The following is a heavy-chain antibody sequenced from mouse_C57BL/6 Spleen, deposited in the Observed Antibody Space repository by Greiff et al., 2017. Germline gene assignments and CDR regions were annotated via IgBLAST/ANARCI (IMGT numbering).Heavy chain of an antibody. CDR1: GYAFSSYW. Sequence: VQLQESGAELVKPGASVKISCKASGYAFSSYWMNWVKQRPGKGLEWIGQIYPGDGDTNYNGKFKGKATLTADKSSSTAYMQLSSLTSEDSAVYFCARGDYGKAMDYWGQGTSVTVSS. D-gene: IGHD2-1*01. CDR3: ARGDYGKAMDY. J-gene: IGHJ4*01. CDR2: IYPGDGDT. V-gene: IGHV1-80*01.